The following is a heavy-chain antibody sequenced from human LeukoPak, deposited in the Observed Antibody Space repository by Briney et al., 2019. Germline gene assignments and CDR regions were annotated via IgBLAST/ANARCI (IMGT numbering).Heavy chain of an antibody. D-gene: IGHD2-15*01. J-gene: IGHJ6*02. CDR2: IWYDGSNK. Sequence: GGSLRLSCAESGFTFSSYGMHWVRQAPGKGLEWVAVIWYDGSNKYYADSVKGRFTISRDNSKNTLYLQMNSLRAEDTAVYYCARDLGYCSGGSCYPDYYGMDVWGQGTTVTVSS. CDR3: ARDLGYCSGGSCYPDYYGMDV. V-gene: IGHV3-33*01. CDR1: GFTFSSYG.